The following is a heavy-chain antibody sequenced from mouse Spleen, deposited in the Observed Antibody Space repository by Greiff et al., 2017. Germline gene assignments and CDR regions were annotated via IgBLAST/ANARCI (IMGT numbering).Heavy chain of an antibody. CDR2: INPNNGGT. V-gene: IGHV1-26*01. J-gene: IGHJ4*01. D-gene: IGHD2-14*01. CDR1: GYTFTDYY. CDR3: ARGGNYRYDGGYAMDY. Sequence: VQLQQSGPELVKPGASVKISCKASGYTFTDYYMNWVKQSHGKSLEWIGDINPNNGGTSYNQKFKGKATLTVDKSSSTAYMELRSLTSEDSAVYYCARGGNYRYDGGYAMDYWGQGTSVTVSS.